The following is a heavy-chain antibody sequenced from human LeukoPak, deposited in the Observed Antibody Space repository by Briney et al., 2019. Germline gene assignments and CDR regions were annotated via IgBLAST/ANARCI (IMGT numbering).Heavy chain of an antibody. CDR3: ARGALGRFGELLTNWFDP. J-gene: IGHJ5*02. CDR1: GSTFSSYW. Sequence: PGGSLRLSCVASGSTFSSYWMHWVRQAPGKGLVWVSRINSDGSSTSYADSVKGRFTISRDNAKNTLYLQMNSLRAEDTAVYYCARGALGRFGELLTNWFDPWGQGTLVTVSS. D-gene: IGHD3-10*01. V-gene: IGHV3-74*01. CDR2: INSDGSST.